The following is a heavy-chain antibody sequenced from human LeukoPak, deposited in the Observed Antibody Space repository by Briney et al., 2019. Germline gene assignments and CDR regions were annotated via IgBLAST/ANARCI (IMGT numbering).Heavy chain of an antibody. CDR2: INTNTGNP. V-gene: IGHV7-4-1*02. CDR1: GYTFTSCA. Sequence: ASVKVSCKASGYTFTSCAMNWVRQAPGQGLEWMGWINTNTGNPTYAQGFTGRFVFSLDTSVSTAYLQISSLKAEDTAVYYCARVERNLPYYDTLTGYYPFSYWGQGTLVTVSS. J-gene: IGHJ4*02. CDR3: ARVERNLPYYDTLTGYYPFSY. D-gene: IGHD3-9*01.